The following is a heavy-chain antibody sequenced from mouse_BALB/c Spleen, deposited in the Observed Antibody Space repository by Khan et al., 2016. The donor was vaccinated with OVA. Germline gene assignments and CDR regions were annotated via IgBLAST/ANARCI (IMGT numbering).Heavy chain of an antibody. Sequence: EVKLVESGGDLVKPGGSLKFSCAASGFTFSSYSMSWVRQTPDKRLEWVATISSGGDYTYYSDNVKGRFTIPRYNAKNTLYLQMSSLKSEDTAMYYCASHLTGSFAYWGQGTLVTVSA. J-gene: IGHJ3*01. CDR3: ASHLTGSFAY. D-gene: IGHD4-1*01. CDR1: GFTFSSYS. CDR2: ISSGGDYT. V-gene: IGHV5-6*01.